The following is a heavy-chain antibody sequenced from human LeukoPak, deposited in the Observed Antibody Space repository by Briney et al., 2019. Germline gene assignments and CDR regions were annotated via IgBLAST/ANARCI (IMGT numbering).Heavy chain of an antibody. CDR3: ARGGGLDV. CDR2: INHNGNVN. CDR1: GFTFSSYS. D-gene: IGHD3-16*01. J-gene: IGHJ6*02. V-gene: IGHV3-7*03. Sequence: GGSLRLSWAASGFTFSSYSMNWARQAPGKGLEWVASINHNGNVNYYVDSVKGRFTISRDNAKSSLYLQMSNLRAEDTAVYFCARGGGLDVWGQGATVTVSS.